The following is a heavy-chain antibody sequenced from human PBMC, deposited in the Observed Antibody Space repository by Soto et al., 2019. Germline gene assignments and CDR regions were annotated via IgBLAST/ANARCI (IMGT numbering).Heavy chain of an antibody. J-gene: IGHJ4*02. V-gene: IGHV4-31*03. D-gene: IGHD3-3*01. CDR3: ARAPETPSILGVALPYFFDY. CDR2: IFYSGSF. Sequence: QVQLQESGPGLVKPSQTLSLTCTVSGGSISSGTSYWSWIRRRPGKGLEWIGYIFYSGSFYYTPSLRGRVMILADTSKNQFTLRLSSVTAADTAVYYCARAPETPSILGVALPYFFDYWGQGALVTVSS. CDR1: GGSISSGTSY.